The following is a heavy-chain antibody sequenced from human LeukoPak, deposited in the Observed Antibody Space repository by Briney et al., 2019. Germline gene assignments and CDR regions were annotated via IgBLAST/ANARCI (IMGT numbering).Heavy chain of an antibody. J-gene: IGHJ4*02. D-gene: IGHD2-15*01. V-gene: IGHV3-21*01. CDR2: ISSSSSCI. Sequence: PGGSLRLSCAASGFTFSSYSMNWVRQAPGKGLEWVSSISSSSSCIYYADSVKGRFTISRDNAKNSLYLQMNSLRAEDTAVYYCARDGGPRGPLHLDYCGQGTLVTVSS. CDR3: ARDGGPRGPLHLDY. CDR1: GFTFSSYS.